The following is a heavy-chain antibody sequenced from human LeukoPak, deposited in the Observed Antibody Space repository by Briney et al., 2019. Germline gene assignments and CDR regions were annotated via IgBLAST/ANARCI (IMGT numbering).Heavy chain of an antibody. CDR1: GFTFSDYY. Sequence: GGSLRLSCAASGFTFSDYYMSWIRQAPGKGLEWVSYIGSSGSIICYADSVKGRFTISRDNAKNSLYLQMNSLRAEDTAVYYCARDGGFTYYDYVWGSYPLDYWGQGTLVTVSS. V-gene: IGHV3-11*01. J-gene: IGHJ4*02. CDR2: IGSSGSII. CDR3: ARDGGFTYYDYVWGSYPLDY. D-gene: IGHD3-16*02.